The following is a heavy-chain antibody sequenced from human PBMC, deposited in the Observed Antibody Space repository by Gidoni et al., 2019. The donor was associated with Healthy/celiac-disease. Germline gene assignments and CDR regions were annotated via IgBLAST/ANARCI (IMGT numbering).Heavy chain of an antibody. CDR2: IYYSGST. D-gene: IGHD2-2*01. J-gene: IGHJ4*02. CDR3: ARDWDCSSTSCYSKFDY. V-gene: IGHV4-39*07. Sequence: QLQLQESGPGLVKPSETLSLTCTVSGGSISSSSYYWGWIRQPPGKGLEWIGSIYYSGSTYYNPSLKSRVTISVDTSKNQCSLKLSSVTAADTAVYYCARDWDCSSTSCYSKFDYWGQGTLVTVSS. CDR1: GGSISSSSYY.